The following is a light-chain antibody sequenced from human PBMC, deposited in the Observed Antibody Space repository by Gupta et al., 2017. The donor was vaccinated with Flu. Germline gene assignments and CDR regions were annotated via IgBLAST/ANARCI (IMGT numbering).Light chain of an antibody. V-gene: IGKV3-15*01. J-gene: IGKJ1*01. CDR2: GAS. CDR1: QNVYTN. Sequence: ERVTLSCRASQNVYTNLAWYQQEPSLAPRLLIYGASTRATGIPARFSGSGSGTEFTLTISSLQSEDFAVYYCQQYNIWPLWTFGQGTKVEIK. CDR3: QQYNIWPLWT.